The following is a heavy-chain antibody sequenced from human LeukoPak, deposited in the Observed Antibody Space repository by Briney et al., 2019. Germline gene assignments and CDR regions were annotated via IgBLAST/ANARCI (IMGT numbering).Heavy chain of an antibody. V-gene: IGHV3-23*01. Sequence: PGGTLRLSCAASGFTFSSYGMSWVRQAPGKGLEWVSAISGSGAHTYYADSVKGRFTISRDKSKNTLYLQMNSLRAEDTAIYYCAKDGGGWYTSGWYYFDSWGQGTLVTVSS. CDR1: GFTFSSYG. J-gene: IGHJ4*02. CDR3: AKDGGGWYTSGWYYFDS. D-gene: IGHD6-19*01. CDR2: ISGSGAHT.